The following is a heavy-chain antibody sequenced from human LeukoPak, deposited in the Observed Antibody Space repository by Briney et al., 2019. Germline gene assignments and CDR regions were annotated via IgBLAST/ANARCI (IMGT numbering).Heavy chain of an antibody. CDR1: GYTLTELS. CDR2: FDPEDGET. J-gene: IGHJ4*02. Sequence: ASVKVSCEVSGYTLTELSMHWVRQAPGKGLEWMGGFDPEDGETIYAQKFQGRVTMTEDTSTDTAYMELSSLRSEDTAVYYCATSCGGDCYYVYWGQGTLVTVSS. V-gene: IGHV1-24*01. D-gene: IGHD2-21*02. CDR3: ATSCGGDCYYVY.